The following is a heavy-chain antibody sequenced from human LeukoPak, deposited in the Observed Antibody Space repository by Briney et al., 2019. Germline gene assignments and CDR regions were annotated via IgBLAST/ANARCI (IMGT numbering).Heavy chain of an antibody. Sequence: SETLSPTCTVSVGSISRYYWSCIWPPPREGLEWIGCIYYSGSTNYNTSLKSRVTISVDTSKNKFSLKLSSVTAADTAAYYCARVVSERIVVVPAVMGWWSAGVTNSFDPCGQGTLVTVSS. CDR2: IYYSGST. CDR3: ARVVSERIVVVPAVMGWWSAGVTNSFDP. D-gene: IGHD2-2*01. V-gene: IGHV4-59*01. J-gene: IGHJ5*02. CDR1: VGSISRYY.